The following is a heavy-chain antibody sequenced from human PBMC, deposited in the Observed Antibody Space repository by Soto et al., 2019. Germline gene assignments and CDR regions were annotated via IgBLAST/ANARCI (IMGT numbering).Heavy chain of an antibody. J-gene: IGHJ6*02. CDR2: ISAYNGNT. CDR3: ARPSTRGIAVAYGMDV. D-gene: IGHD6-19*01. Sequence: SVKGSCKASGYTFTSYGSSWGRQAPVQGLEWMGWISAYNGNTNYAQKLQGRVSMTTDTSTSTAYMELRSLRSDDTAVYYCARPSTRGIAVAYGMDVWGQGTTVTVSS. CDR1: GYTFTSYG. V-gene: IGHV1-18*04.